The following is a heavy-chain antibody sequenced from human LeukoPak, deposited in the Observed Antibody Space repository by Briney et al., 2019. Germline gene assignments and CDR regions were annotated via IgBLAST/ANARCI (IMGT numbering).Heavy chain of an antibody. J-gene: IGHJ4*02. CDR2: ISTSSSYI. V-gene: IGHV3-11*05. CDR3: AKDANYYDTYFDY. D-gene: IGHD3-22*01. Sequence: PGGSLRLSCAASGFTFSDYYMSWIRQAPGKGLEWVSSISTSSSYIHYADSVKGRFTISRDNAKNSLYLQMNSLRAEDTALYYCAKDANYYDTYFDYWGQGTLVTVSS. CDR1: GFTFSDYY.